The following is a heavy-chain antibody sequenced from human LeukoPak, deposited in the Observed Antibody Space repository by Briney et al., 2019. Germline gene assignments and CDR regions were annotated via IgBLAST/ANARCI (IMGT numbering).Heavy chain of an antibody. CDR1: GFTFSSYE. D-gene: IGHD6-19*01. J-gene: IGHJ4*02. Sequence: GGSLRLSCAASGFTFSSYEMNWVRQPPGKGLEWVSYIDSSGSTMYYADSVKGRFTISRDNAENSLYLQMNGLRAEDTAVYYCARGYSSGRHFEYWGQGTLVTVSS. CDR2: IDSSGSTM. CDR3: ARGYSSGRHFEY. V-gene: IGHV3-48*03.